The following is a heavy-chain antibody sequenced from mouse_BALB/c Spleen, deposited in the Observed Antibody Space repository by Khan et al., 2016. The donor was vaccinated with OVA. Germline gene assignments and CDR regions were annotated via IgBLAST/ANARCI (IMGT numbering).Heavy chain of an antibody. Sequence: QIQLVQSGPELKKPGETVKISCKASGYTFTNYGMNWVKQAPGKGLKWMGWINTYTGEPTYTDDFKGRFALSLDTSASTAYLQINNLKNEDMATYFGARGASCWYFDVWGAGTTVTVSS. J-gene: IGHJ1*01. CDR3: ARGASCWYFDV. D-gene: IGHD3-3*01. CDR1: GYTFTNYG. CDR2: INTYTGEP. V-gene: IGHV9-1*02.